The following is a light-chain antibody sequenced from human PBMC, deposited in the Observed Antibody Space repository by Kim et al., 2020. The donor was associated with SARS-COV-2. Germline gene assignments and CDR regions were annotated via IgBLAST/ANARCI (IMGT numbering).Light chain of an antibody. Sequence: DIQMTQSPSSLSASVGDRVTITCQASQDISNYLNWYQQKPGKAPKLLIYDASNLETGVPSRFSGSGSGTDFTFTISSLQHEDIATYYCQQYDILLTFGGGTKVDIK. CDR3: QQYDILLT. CDR1: QDISNY. J-gene: IGKJ4*01. CDR2: DAS. V-gene: IGKV1-33*01.